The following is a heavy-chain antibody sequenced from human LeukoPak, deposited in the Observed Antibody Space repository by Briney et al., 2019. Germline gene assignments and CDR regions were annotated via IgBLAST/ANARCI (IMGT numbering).Heavy chain of an antibody. CDR3: ARADGLLLWFGELGFDY. D-gene: IGHD3-10*01. CDR2: ISYDGSNK. Sequence: GRSLRLSCAASGFTFSSYAMHWVRQAPGKGLEWVAVISYDGSNKYYADSVKGRFTISRDNSKNALYLQMNSLRAEDTAVYYCARADGLLLWFGELGFDYWGQGTLVTVPS. J-gene: IGHJ4*02. V-gene: IGHV3-30-3*01. CDR1: GFTFSSYA.